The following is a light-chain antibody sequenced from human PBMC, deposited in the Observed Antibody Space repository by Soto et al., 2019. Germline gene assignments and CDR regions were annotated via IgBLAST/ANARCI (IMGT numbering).Light chain of an antibody. CDR2: DAS. Sequence: EIVLTQSPATLSLSPGERATLSCRASQSVSSYLAWYQQKPGQAPRLLIYDASNRAAGIPARFSGSGSGTDFTLTISSLEPEDFAFDHGQPRSNWPQTFGQGTKLEIK. J-gene: IGKJ1*01. CDR1: QSVSSY. V-gene: IGKV3-11*01. CDR3: QPRSNWPQT.